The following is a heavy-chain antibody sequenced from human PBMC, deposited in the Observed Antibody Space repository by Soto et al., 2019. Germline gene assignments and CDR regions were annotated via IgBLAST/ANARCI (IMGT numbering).Heavy chain of an antibody. V-gene: IGHV2-70*01. Sequence: TLSLTCTVSDGSVSSGSYYWSWIRQPPGKGLEWLALIDWDDDKYYSTSLKTRLTISKDTSKNQVVLTMTNMDPVDTATYYCARTPKYYDSSGYYYYGMDVWGQGTTVTVSS. J-gene: IGHJ6*02. CDR1: DGSVSSGSYY. CDR2: IDWDDDK. D-gene: IGHD3-22*01. CDR3: ARTPKYYDSSGYYYYGMDV.